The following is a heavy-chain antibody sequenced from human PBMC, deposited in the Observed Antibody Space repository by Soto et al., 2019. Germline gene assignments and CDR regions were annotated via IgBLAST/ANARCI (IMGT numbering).Heavy chain of an antibody. Sequence: SETLSLTCTVSGGSISSGDYYWSWIRQPPGKGLEWIGYIYYSGSTYYNPSLKSRVTISVDTSKNQFSLKLSSVTAADTAVYYCARGPLRGYFDYWGQGTLVTVS. D-gene: IGHD5-12*01. CDR2: IYYSGST. CDR1: GGSISSGDYY. CDR3: ARGPLRGYFDY. J-gene: IGHJ4*02. V-gene: IGHV4-30-4*01.